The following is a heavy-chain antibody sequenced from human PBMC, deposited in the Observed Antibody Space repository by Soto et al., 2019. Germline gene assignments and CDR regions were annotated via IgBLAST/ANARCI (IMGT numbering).Heavy chain of an antibody. CDR1: GGSISSVSYY. V-gene: IGHV4-39*07. D-gene: IGHD4-17*01. J-gene: IGHJ4*02. CDR2: IYYSGST. CDR3: ARDNGPTVTTLYFDY. Sequence: PSETLSLTCTVSGGSISSVSYYWGWIRQPPGKGLEWIGSIYYSGSTYYNPSLKSRVTISVDTFKNQFSLKLSSVTAADTAVYYCARDNGPTVTTLYFDYWGQGTLVTVSS.